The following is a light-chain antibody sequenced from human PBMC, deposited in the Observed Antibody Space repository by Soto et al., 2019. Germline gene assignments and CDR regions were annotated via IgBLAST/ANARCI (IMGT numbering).Light chain of an antibody. CDR3: QQYVTSSPRT. J-gene: IGKJ1*01. V-gene: IGKV3-20*01. CDR2: GIS. Sequence: EIVLTQSPGTLSLSPGERATLSCRASHTISSSYLAWYQQKPGQAPRLLMYGISRRATGIPDRFSGSGSGTDFTRTITRLETEDFAVYYCQQYVTSSPRTFGQGTKVEIK. CDR1: HTISSSY.